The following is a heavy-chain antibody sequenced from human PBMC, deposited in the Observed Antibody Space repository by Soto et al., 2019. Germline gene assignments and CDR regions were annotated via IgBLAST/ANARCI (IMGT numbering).Heavy chain of an antibody. CDR3: ATHYSDWAFDN. CDR2: IFYSGGT. J-gene: IGHJ4*02. CDR1: GGSILDSTYY. D-gene: IGHD1-26*01. V-gene: IGHV4-39*01. Sequence: SETLSLTCTVSGGSILDSTYYWAWIRQSPGKGLEWIGTIFYSGGTFYTPSLKSRVTMSVDTSNNQFSLKLSSVTAADRAIYYCATHYSDWAFDNWGQGTLVTVSS.